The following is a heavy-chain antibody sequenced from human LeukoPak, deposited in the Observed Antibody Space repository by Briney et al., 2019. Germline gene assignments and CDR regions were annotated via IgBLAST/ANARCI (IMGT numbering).Heavy chain of an antibody. Sequence: GASVTVSCTASGYTFTIYAMHWVRQAPGQRLEWMGWINAGNGNTKYSQKFQGRVTITRDTSASTAYMELSSLRSEDTAVYYCARLDTYGGYFDYWGQGTLVTVSS. V-gene: IGHV1-3*01. CDR1: GYTFTIYA. CDR3: ARLDTYGGYFDY. D-gene: IGHD3-16*01. CDR2: INAGNGNT. J-gene: IGHJ4*02.